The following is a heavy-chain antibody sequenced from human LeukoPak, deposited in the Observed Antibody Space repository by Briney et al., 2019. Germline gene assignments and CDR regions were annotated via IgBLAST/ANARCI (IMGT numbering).Heavy chain of an antibody. J-gene: IGHJ4*02. Sequence: GGSLRLSCAASGFTFSSYAMHWVRQAPAKGLEWVAVISYDGSNKYYTDSVKGRFTISRDNSKNTLYLQMNSLRAEDTAVFYCAKSLQTWEPVDYWGQGTLVTVSS. D-gene: IGHD1-26*01. V-gene: IGHV3-30*04. CDR3: AKSLQTWEPVDY. CDR1: GFTFSSYA. CDR2: ISYDGSNK.